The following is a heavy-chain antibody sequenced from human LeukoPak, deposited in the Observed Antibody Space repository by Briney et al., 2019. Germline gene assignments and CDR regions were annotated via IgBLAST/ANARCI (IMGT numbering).Heavy chain of an antibody. J-gene: IGHJ4*02. V-gene: IGHV3-23*01. Sequence: GGSLRLSCAASGFTFSSYAMSWVRQAPGKGLKWVSAISGSGGSTYYADSVKGRFTISRDNSKNTLYLQMNSLRAEDTAVYYCAKDAGSGSYYPGANYFDYWGQGTLVTVSS. CDR2: ISGSGGST. CDR1: GFTFSSYA. D-gene: IGHD1-26*01. CDR3: AKDAGSGSYYPGANYFDY.